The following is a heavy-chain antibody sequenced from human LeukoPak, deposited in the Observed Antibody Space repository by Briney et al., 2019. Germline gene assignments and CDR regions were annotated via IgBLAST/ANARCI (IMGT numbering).Heavy chain of an antibody. Sequence: SETLSLTCTVSGGSIGSYYWSWIRQPPGKGLEWIGYIYYSGSTNYNPSLNSRVTISVDMSKNQFSLKLSSVTAAGTAVYYCARAPYFDFWTGYYFDYWGLGTLVTVSS. D-gene: IGHD3-3*01. V-gene: IGHV4-59*01. J-gene: IGHJ4*02. CDR3: ARAPYFDFWTGYYFDY. CDR1: GGSIGSYY. CDR2: IYYSGST.